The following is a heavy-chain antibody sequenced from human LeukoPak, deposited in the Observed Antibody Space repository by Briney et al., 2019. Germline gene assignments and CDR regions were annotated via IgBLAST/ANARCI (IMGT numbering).Heavy chain of an antibody. D-gene: IGHD1-1*01. CDR3: ARHERGAENLDY. CDR1: GASISNYY. J-gene: IGHJ4*02. Sequence: KTSETLSLTCTVSGASISNYYWSWIWQPPGKGLECIGYVSYSGRTNHNPSLKSRVTISADTSKNQFSLKLTSVTAADTAVYYCARHERGAENLDYWGQGTLVTVSS. V-gene: IGHV4-59*08. CDR2: VSYSGRT.